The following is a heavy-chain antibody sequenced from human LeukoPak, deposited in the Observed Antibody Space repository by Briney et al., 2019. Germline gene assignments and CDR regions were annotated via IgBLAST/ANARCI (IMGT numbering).Heavy chain of an antibody. D-gene: IGHD2-15*01. J-gene: IGHJ4*02. V-gene: IGHV4-4*07. Sequence: PSETLSLTCTVSGGSISSYYWSWIRQPAGKGLEWIGRIYTSGSTNYNPSLKSRVTMSVDTSKNQFSLKLSSVTAADTAVYYCARGGCTGGSCYEYPDYWGQGTLVTVSS. CDR1: GGSISSYY. CDR3: ARGGCTGGSCYEYPDY. CDR2: IYTSGST.